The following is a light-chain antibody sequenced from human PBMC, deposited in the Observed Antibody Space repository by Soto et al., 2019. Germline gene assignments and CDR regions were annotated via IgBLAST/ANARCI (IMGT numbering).Light chain of an antibody. CDR2: DAS. Sequence: EIVIRQIPTTEDVRAGERATLSCRASQSVSSNLAWHQQKPGQAPRILMYDASTRATGIPARFSGSGSGTECTLTIISLQSEDFAVYDVQQSHNWPIPFGHGTRLEIK. J-gene: IGKJ5*01. CDR1: QSVSSN. CDR3: QQSHNWPIP. V-gene: IGKV3-15*01.